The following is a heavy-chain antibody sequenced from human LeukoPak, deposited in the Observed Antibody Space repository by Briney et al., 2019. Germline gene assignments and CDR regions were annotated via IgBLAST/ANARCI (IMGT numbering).Heavy chain of an antibody. J-gene: IGHJ4*02. CDR3: AKDKTPQWLAD. CDR2: ISGSGGST. Sequence: GSLRLSCAAYGFTFSSYAMNWVRQAPGKGLEWVSAISGSGGSTYYADSVKGRFTISRDNSKNTLYLQMNSLRAGDTAVYYCAKDKTPQWLADWGQGTLVTVSS. V-gene: IGHV3-23*01. D-gene: IGHD6-19*01. CDR1: GFTFSSYA.